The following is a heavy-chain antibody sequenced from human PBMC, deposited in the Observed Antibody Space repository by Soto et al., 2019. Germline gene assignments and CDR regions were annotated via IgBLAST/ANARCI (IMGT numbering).Heavy chain of an antibody. CDR1: GDSVSSNSAA. D-gene: IGHD1-1*01. CDR3: ARDRYRTTLIDS. J-gene: IGHJ4*02. V-gene: IGHV6-1*01. Sequence: PSQTLSLTCAISGDSVSSNSAAWNWIRQSPSRGLEWLGGTYYRSQWYSDYALSVKGRISINPDTSKNQFSLQLNSVTPEDTAVYYCARDRYRTTLIDSWGQATLVTVCS. CDR2: TYYRSQWYS.